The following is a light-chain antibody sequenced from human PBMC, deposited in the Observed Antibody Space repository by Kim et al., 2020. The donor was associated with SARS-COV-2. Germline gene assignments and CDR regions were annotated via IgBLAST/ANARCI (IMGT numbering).Light chain of an antibody. CDR2: EGG. Sequence: QSALTQPASVSGSPGQSITISCTGASSDVGDYNLISWYQQHPDKAPKLIIYEGGRRPSGISIRFSGSKSDSSASLTISGLQADDEADYYCCSYVTGGTWVFGGGTKVTVL. V-gene: IGLV2-23*01. CDR3: CSYVTGGTWV. CDR1: SSDVGDYNL. J-gene: IGLJ3*02.